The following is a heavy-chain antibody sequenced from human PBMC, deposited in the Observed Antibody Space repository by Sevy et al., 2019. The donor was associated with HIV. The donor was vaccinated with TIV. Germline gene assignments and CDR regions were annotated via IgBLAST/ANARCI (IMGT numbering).Heavy chain of an antibody. CDR1: GFTFSTYG. CDR3: ARDLEFYDYGDYGPAFMPDY. CDR2: MWFDGSNT. V-gene: IGHV3-33*01. D-gene: IGHD4-17*01. J-gene: IGHJ4*02. Sequence: GGSLRLSCAASGFTFSTYGMHWVRQAPGKGLEWVAVMWFDGSNTYYADSVKGRFTISRDIAKNTLHLQMNSLRAEDTAVYYCARDLEFYDYGDYGPAFMPDYWGQGTWSPSPQ.